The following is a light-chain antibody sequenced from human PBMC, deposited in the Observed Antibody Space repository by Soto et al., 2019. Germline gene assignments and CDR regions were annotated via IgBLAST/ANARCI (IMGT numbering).Light chain of an antibody. V-gene: IGKV3-20*01. CDR1: QSVSSNY. CDR3: LHYGNSPWT. Sequence: EIVLTQSPGTLSLSPGERAALSSXXSQSVSSNYLAWYQQKPGQAPRLFIYGASSRATGIPDRFTGSGSGTDFTLTISRLEPEDSAVYYCLHYGNSPWTFGQGTKVDIK. CDR2: GAS. J-gene: IGKJ1*01.